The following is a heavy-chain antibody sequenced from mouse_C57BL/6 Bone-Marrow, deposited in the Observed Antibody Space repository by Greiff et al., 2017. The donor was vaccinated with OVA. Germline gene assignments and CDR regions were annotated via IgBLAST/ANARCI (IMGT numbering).Heavy chain of an antibody. V-gene: IGHV14-4*01. J-gene: IGHJ3*01. D-gene: IGHD1-1*01. CDR1: GFNIKDAY. CDR3: TTSDYYGSPWFAY. CDR2: IDPENVDT. Sequence: EVQLQQSGAALVRPGASVKLSCPAPGFNIKDAYMHWVKQRPEQGLEWFGWIDPENVDTEYASKFQGKATLTADPSSNTASMQLSSLTSEDTAVYYCTTSDYYGSPWFAYWGQGTLITVSA.